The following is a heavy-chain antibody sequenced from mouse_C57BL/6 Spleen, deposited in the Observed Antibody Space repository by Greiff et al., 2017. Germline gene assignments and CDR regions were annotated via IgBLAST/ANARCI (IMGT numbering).Heavy chain of an antibody. J-gene: IGHJ2*01. CDR1: GYAFSSYW. D-gene: IGHD1-1*01. CDR2: IYPGDGDT. V-gene: IGHV1-80*01. CDR3: ARESFVTTSDY. Sequence: VQLQQSGAELVKPGASVKISCKASGYAFSSYWMNWVKQRPGKGLEWIGQIYPGDGDTNYNGKFKGKATLTADKSSSTAYMQLSSLTSEDSAVYFCARESFVTTSDYWGQGTTLTVSS.